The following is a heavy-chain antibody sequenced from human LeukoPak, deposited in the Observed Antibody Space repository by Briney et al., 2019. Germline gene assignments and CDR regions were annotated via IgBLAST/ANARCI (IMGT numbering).Heavy chain of an antibody. J-gene: IGHJ4*02. D-gene: IGHD6-19*01. CDR3: ARDLWRQWLGMAGVSDY. Sequence: ASVKVSCKASGYTFTDDYVHWVRQAPGQGLEWMGIINPSGGSTSYAQKFQGRVTMTRDTSTSTVYMELSSLRSEDTAVYYCARDLWRQWLGMAGVSDYWGQGTLVTVSS. V-gene: IGHV1-46*01. CDR1: GYTFTDDY. CDR2: INPSGGST.